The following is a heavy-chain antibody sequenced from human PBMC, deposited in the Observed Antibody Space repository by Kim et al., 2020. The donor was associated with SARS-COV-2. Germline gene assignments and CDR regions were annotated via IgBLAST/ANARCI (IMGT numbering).Heavy chain of an antibody. V-gene: IGHV3-33*01. CDR3: AREEEHNSGCLGDY. D-gene: IGHD6-19*01. CDR1: GFTFSRYG. CDR2: IWYDESNK. J-gene: IGHJ4*02. Sequence: GGSLRLSCAASGFTFSRYGVHWVRQAPGKGLEWVAVIWYDESNKYYGDSVKGRFTISRDNSKNTVDLQMNSLRTDDTAVYYCAREEEHNSGCLGDYLGQGTLFTVSS.